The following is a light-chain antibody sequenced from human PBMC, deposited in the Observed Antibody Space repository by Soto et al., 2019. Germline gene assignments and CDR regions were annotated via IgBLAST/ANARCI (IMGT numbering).Light chain of an antibody. CDR2: DAS. CDR1: QSVGSN. CDR3: QQSNNWPKT. Sequence: EIVMTQSPDTLSVSPGETATLSCRASQSVGSNLAWYQQKPGQAPRLLISDASTRAAGLPARFSGSGSGTEFTPTISSLQSEDFAVYYCQQSNNWPKTFGQGTKVEIK. V-gene: IGKV3-15*01. J-gene: IGKJ1*01.